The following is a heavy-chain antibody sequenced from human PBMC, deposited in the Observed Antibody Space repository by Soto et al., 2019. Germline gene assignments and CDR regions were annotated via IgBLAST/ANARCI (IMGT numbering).Heavy chain of an antibody. Sequence: SETLSLTCAVYGGSFSGYYWSWIRQPPGKGLEWIGEINHSGSTNYNPSLESRVTISVDTSKNQFSLKLSSVTAADTAVYYCARGPVLHDYWGQGTLVTVSS. D-gene: IGHD3-10*01. CDR2: INHSGST. CDR3: ARGPVLHDY. CDR1: GGSFSGYY. V-gene: IGHV4-34*01. J-gene: IGHJ4*02.